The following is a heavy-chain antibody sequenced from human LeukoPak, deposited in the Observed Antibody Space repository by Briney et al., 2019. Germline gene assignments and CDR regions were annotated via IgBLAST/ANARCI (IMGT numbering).Heavy chain of an antibody. CDR3: ARGLWFGEAWDY. D-gene: IGHD3-10*01. CDR1: GFTFSSYS. Sequence: PGGSLRLSCAASGFTFSSYSMNWVRQAPGKGLEWVSSISSSSSYIYYADSVKGRFTISRDNSKNTLYLQMNSLRAEDTAVYYCARGLWFGEAWDYWGQGTLVTVSS. J-gene: IGHJ4*02. CDR2: ISSSSSYI. V-gene: IGHV3-21*01.